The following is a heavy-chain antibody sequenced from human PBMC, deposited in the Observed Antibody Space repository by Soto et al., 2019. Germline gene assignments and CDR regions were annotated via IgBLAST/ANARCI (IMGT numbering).Heavy chain of an antibody. CDR2: IYSGGST. V-gene: IGHV3-53*01. CDR3: ARSGDFDY. Sequence: LRLSCAASGFTVRSNYMSWVRQAPGKGLEWVSVIYSGGSTYYADSVKGRFTISRDNSKNTLYLQMNSLGAEDTAVYYCARSGDFDYWGQGTLVTVYS. D-gene: IGHD3-10*01. J-gene: IGHJ4*02. CDR1: GFTVRSNY.